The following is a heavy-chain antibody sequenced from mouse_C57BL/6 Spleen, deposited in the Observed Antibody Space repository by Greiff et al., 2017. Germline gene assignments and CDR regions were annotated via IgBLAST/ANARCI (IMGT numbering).Heavy chain of an antibody. Sequence: EVKVEESGGGLVQPGGSMKLSCVASGFTFSNYWMNWVRQSPEKGLEWVAQIRLKSDNYATHYAESVKGRFTISRDDSKSSVYLQMNNLRAEDTGIYYCTGEGIYYDYDGFAYWGQGTLVTVSA. J-gene: IGHJ3*01. D-gene: IGHD2-4*01. CDR2: IRLKSDNYAT. CDR3: TGEGIYYDYDGFAY. CDR1: GFTFSNYW. V-gene: IGHV6-3*01.